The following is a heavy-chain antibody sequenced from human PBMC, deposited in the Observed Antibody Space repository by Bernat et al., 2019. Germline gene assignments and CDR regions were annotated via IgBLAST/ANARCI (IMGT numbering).Heavy chain of an antibody. J-gene: IGHJ2*01. CDR1: GFTFSSYS. CDR2: ISSSSSYI. Sequence: EVRLVESGGGLVKPGGSLRLSCAASGFTFSSYSMNWVRQAPGKGLEWVSSISSSSSYIYYADSVKGRFTISRDNAKNSLYLQMNSLRAEDTAVYYCARVHTGFPRYFDLWGRGTLVTVSS. D-gene: IGHD2-8*02. V-gene: IGHV3-21*01. CDR3: ARVHTGFPRYFDL.